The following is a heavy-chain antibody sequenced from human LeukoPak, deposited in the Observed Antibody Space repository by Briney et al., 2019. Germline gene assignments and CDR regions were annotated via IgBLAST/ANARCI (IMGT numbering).Heavy chain of an antibody. Sequence: GGSLRLSCAASGFTFSNFAMRWVRQAPGKGLDWVSSITNGGGSTYYADSVKGRFTISRDNAKNTLYLQMNSLRVEDTAVYYCAREGHVSGYDFDCWGQGTLVTVSS. J-gene: IGHJ4*02. CDR1: GFTFSNFA. CDR3: AREGHVSGYDFDC. V-gene: IGHV3-23*01. CDR2: ITNGGGST. D-gene: IGHD5-12*01.